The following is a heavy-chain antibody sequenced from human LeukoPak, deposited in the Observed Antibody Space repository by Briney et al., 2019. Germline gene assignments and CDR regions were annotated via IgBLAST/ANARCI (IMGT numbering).Heavy chain of an antibody. Sequence: ASVKVSCKASGYTFTSYYMHWVRQAPGQGLEWMGIINPSGGSTSYAQKFQGRVTMTRDTSTSTVYMELSSLRSEDTAVYYCARDHNRYCSSTSCSSPRGWFDPWGQGTLVTVSS. CDR3: ARDHNRYCSSTSCSSPRGWFDP. CDR1: GYTFTSYY. J-gene: IGHJ5*02. V-gene: IGHV1-46*01. CDR2: INPSGGST. D-gene: IGHD2-2*01.